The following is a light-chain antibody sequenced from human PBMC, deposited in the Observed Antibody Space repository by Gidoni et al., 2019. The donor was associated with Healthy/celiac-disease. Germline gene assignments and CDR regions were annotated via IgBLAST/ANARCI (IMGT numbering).Light chain of an antibody. J-gene: IGKJ2*01. CDR1: QRISSY. V-gene: IGKV1-39*01. CDR2: AAS. Sequence: IQITQPPSSLFASVGNRVTITCRASQRISSYLQWYQQKPGKAPKLLIDAASRLQSGVPSRFSGSGSGTDVTRTISRLQPEDFATYYCQQNYSTPTFGQGTKLEIK. CDR3: QQNYSTPT.